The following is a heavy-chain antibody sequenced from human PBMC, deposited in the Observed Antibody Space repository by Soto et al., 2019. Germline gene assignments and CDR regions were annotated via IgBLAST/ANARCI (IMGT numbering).Heavy chain of an antibody. D-gene: IGHD1-1*01. CDR3: AKPPREPRTKYLQH. J-gene: IGHJ1*01. CDR2: ISGSGGST. V-gene: IGHV3-23*01. Sequence: PVGSLRLSCAASGFTFSSYAMSWVRQAPGKGLEWVSAISGSGGSTYYADSVKGRFTISRDNSKNTLYLQMNSLRAEDTAVYYYAKPPREPRTKYLQHWGEGTLVTVSS. CDR1: GFTFSSYA.